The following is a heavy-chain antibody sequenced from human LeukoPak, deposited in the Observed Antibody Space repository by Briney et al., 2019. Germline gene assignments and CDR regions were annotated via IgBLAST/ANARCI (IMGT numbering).Heavy chain of an antibody. CDR3: ARVRGGYLIDY. J-gene: IGHJ4*02. V-gene: IGHV3-21*01. CDR2: ISSSSSYI. CDR1: GFTFSSYS. D-gene: IGHD5-12*01. Sequence: TSGGSLRLSCAASGFTFSSYSMNWVRQAPGKGLEWGSSISSSSSYIYYADSVKGPFTIARDNAKNSLYLQMNSLRAEYTAVYYCARVRGGYLIDYWGQGTLATVSS.